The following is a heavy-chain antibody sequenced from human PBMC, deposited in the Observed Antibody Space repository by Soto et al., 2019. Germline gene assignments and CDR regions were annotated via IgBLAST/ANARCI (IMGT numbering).Heavy chain of an antibody. Sequence: GGSLRLSCSASGLLFSSYAMHWVRQAPGKGLEYVSGISHNGGSTYYADSVKGRFTISRDNSKNTLYLQMNSLRAEDTAVYYCAKVYYDFWSGHFDYWGQGTLVTVSS. CDR2: ISHNGGST. CDR3: AKVYYDFWSGHFDY. CDR1: GLLFSSYA. V-gene: IGHV3-64*04. J-gene: IGHJ4*02. D-gene: IGHD3-3*01.